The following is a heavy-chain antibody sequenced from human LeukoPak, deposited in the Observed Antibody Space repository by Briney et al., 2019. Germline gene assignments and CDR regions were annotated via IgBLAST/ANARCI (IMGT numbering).Heavy chain of an antibody. J-gene: IGHJ4*02. CDR1: GFTFSSYA. V-gene: IGHV3-23*01. Sequence: GSQRLSCAASGFTFSSYAMSWVRQAPGKGLEWVSGISGSGGSTYYADSVKGRFTISRDNSKNTVYLQMNSLRTEDTAVYYCAKTPKIRGVSNFDYWGQGTLVTVSS. D-gene: IGHD3-10*01. CDR3: AKTPKIRGVSNFDY. CDR2: ISGSGGST.